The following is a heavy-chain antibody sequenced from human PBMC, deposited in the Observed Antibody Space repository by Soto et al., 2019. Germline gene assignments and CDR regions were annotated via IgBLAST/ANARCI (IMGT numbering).Heavy chain of an antibody. CDR3: ARGHRGTGTTFYYYYGMDV. CDR1: GGTFSSYA. V-gene: IGHV1-69*12. D-gene: IGHD1-7*01. Sequence: QVQLVQSGAEVKKPGSSVKVSCKASGGTFSSYAISWVRQAPGQGLEWMGGIIPIFGTANYAQKFQGRVTITADESTSTAYMELSSLRSEDTAVYYCARGHRGTGTTFYYYYGMDVWGQGTTVTVSS. CDR2: IIPIFGTA. J-gene: IGHJ6*02.